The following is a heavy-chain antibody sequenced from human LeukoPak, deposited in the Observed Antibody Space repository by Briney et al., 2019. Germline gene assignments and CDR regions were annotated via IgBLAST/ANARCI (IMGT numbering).Heavy chain of an antibody. CDR3: ARVEFHYDFRESVSWFDP. CDR1: GGSISSGSYY. CDR2: IYTSGST. J-gene: IGHJ5*02. Sequence: SETLSLTCTVSGGSISSGSYYWSWIRQPAGKGLEWIGRIYTSGSTNYNPSLKSRVTISVDTSKNQFSLKLSSVTAADTAVYYCARVEFHYDFRESVSWFDPWGQGTLVTVSS. D-gene: IGHD3-3*01. V-gene: IGHV4-61*02.